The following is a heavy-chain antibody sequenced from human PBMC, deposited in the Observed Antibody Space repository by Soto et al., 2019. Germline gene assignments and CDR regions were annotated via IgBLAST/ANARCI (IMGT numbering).Heavy chain of an antibody. CDR2: IYYSGST. D-gene: IGHD6-13*01. Sequence: SETLSLTCTVSGGSISSSSYYWGWIRQPPGKGLEWIGSIYYSGSTYYNPSLKSRVTISVNTSKKQISMKLSTMTAADTAVYYCASLYSSSWYGRYFQHWGQGTLVTVSS. CDR3: ASLYSSSWYGRYFQH. V-gene: IGHV4-39*07. CDR1: GGSISSSSYY. J-gene: IGHJ1*01.